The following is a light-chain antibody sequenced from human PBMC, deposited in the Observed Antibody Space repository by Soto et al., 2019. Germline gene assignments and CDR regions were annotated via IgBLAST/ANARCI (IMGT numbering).Light chain of an antibody. CDR2: GAS. CDR1: QSVSSSF. J-gene: IGKJ1*01. Sequence: EIVLTQSPGTLSLSPGERATLSCRATQSVSSSFLAWYQQKPGQAPRLLIYGASSRATGIPDRFSGSGSGTDFTLTISRLEPEDFAVFYCQQYGTSPTFGQGTKVDIK. V-gene: IGKV3-20*01. CDR3: QQYGTSPT.